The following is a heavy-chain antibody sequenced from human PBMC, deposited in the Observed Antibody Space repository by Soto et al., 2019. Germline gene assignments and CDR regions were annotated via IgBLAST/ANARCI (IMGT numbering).Heavy chain of an antibody. D-gene: IGHD3-16*01. J-gene: IGHJ4*02. CDR2: VYYSGAT. CDR1: GDSMATGGHY. V-gene: IGHV4-31*03. CDR3: ARDKDLQPTVWGF. Sequence: SETLSLTCTVSGDSMATGGHYYNWIRQVPGKGLEWIGYVYYSGATHYTPSLRARATISRDTSKNQFSLRLISVTAADTALYYCARDKDLQPTVWGFWGQGIQVTV.